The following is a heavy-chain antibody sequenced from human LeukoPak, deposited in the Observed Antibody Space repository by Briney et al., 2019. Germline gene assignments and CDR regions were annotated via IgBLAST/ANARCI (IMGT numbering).Heavy chain of an antibody. CDR1: GFTFSTYG. D-gene: IGHD6-13*01. CDR2: ISYDGSNK. V-gene: IGHV3-30*18. Sequence: GRSLRLSCAASGFTFSTYGMHWVRQAPGKGLEWVAVISYDGSNKYYADSVKGRFTISRDNSKNTLYLQMNSLRAEDTAVYYCAKSGTRSSWSPRVKTYLDYWGQGTLVTVSS. J-gene: IGHJ4*02. CDR3: AKSGTRSSWSPRVKTYLDY.